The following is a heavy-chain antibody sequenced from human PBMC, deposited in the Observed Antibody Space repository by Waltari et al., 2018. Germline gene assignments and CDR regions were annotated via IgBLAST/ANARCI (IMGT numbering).Heavy chain of an antibody. D-gene: IGHD5-12*01. J-gene: IGHJ5*02. V-gene: IGHV4-39*01. CDR1: GGSISSSSYY. Sequence: QLQLQESGPGLVKPSETLSLTCTVSGGSISSSSYYWGWIRQPPGKGLEWIGSIYYRGGTYYNPSLKSRVTISVDTSKNQFSLKLSSVTAADTAVYYCASIYSGYDSGWFDPWGQGTLVTVSS. CDR2: IYYRGGT. CDR3: ASIYSGYDSGWFDP.